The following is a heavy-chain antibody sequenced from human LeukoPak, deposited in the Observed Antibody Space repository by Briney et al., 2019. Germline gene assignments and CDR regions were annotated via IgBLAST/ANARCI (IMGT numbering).Heavy chain of an antibody. CDR1: GGSFSGYY. V-gene: IGHV4-34*01. D-gene: IGHD1-26*01. Sequence: PSETLSLTCAVYGGSFSGYYWSWIRQPPGKGLEWIGEINHSGSTNYNPSLKSRVTISVDTSKNQFSLKLSSVTAADTAVYYCASVGHSGSYRNYFDYWGQGTLVTVSS. CDR2: INHSGST. J-gene: IGHJ4*02. CDR3: ASVGHSGSYRNYFDY.